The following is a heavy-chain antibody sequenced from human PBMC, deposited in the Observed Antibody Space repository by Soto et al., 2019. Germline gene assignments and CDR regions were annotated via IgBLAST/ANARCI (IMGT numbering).Heavy chain of an antibody. J-gene: IGHJ3*02. CDR1: GFTFSNAW. D-gene: IGHD3-22*01. V-gene: IGHV3-15*01. Sequence: VGSLRLSCAASGFTFSNAWMSWVRQAPGKGLEWVGRIKSKTDGGTTDYAAPVKGRFTISRDGSKNTLYLQMNSLKTEDTAVYYCTTDRYYYDSSGCSIWGQGTMVTVSS. CDR3: TTDRYYYDSSGCSI. CDR2: IKSKTDGGTT.